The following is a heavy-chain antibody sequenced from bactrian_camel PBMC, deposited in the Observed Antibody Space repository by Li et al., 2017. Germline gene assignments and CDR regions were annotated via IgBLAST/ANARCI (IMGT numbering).Heavy chain of an antibody. Sequence: DVQLVESGGGLVQPGGSLRLSCAASGFTFGDFYMSWVRLAPGKGLEWVSNLYTDGITHYADSVKGRFTISQDNAKNTLYLQMNSLKLEDTAMYYCAADHLLAYSVSWCPALFGYWGQGTQVTVS. CDR3: AADHLLAYSVSWCPALFGY. CDR1: GFTFGDFY. CDR2: LYTDGIT. J-gene: IGHJ6*01. V-gene: IGHV3S10*01. D-gene: IGHD1*01.